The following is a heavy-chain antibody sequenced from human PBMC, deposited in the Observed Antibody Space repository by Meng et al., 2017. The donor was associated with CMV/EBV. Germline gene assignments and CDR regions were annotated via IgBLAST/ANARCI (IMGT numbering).Heavy chain of an antibody. Sequence: ASVKVSCKASGYTFTGHYMHWVRQAPGQGLEWMGWINPNSGGTNYAQKFQGRVTMTRDTSISTAYMELSRLRSDDTAVYYCARETDCSGGSCFATACDYWGQGTLVTVSS. V-gene: IGHV1-2*02. J-gene: IGHJ4*02. CDR2: INPNSGGT. CDR1: GYTFTGHY. D-gene: IGHD2-15*01. CDR3: ARETDCSGGSCFATACDY.